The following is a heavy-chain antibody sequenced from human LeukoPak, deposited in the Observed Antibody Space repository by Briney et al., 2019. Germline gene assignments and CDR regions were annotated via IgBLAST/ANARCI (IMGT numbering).Heavy chain of an antibody. V-gene: IGHV4-39*01. CDR3: VCNPFGRPFEN. Sequence: PSETLSLTCAVSGGSINRPTYYWGWIRQPPGKGLEWIGNIYYSGSTYYNPSLESRLTMSVNTSKKQFSLQLRSATATDTAVYYCVCNPFGRPFENWGQGILVTVSS. J-gene: IGHJ4*02. CDR1: GGSINRPTYY. D-gene: IGHD3-16*01. CDR2: IYYSGST.